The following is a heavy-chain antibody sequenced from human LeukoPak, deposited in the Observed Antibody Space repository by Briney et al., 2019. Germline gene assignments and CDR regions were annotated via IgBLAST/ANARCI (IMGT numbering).Heavy chain of an antibody. CDR3: ARAVGIVVVVVATLDY. CDR1: GFTFSRDG. CDR2: INPSGGST. Sequence: GGSLRLSCAASGFTFSRDGMHWVRQAPGQGLEWMGIINPSGGSTNYAQKFQGRVTMTRDTSTSTVYMELSSLRSEDTAVYYCARAVGIVVVVVATLDYWGQGTLVTVSS. J-gene: IGHJ4*02. D-gene: IGHD2-15*01. V-gene: IGHV1-46*01.